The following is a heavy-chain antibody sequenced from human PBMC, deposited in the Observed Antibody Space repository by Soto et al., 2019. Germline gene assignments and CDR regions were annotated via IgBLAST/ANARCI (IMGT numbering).Heavy chain of an antibody. CDR1: GFTVSSNY. CDR2: IYSGGST. CDR3: ARLLAGTPFDY. Sequence: GGSLRLSCAASGFTVSSNYMSWVRQAPGKGLEWVSVIYSGGSTYYADSVKGRFTISRDNSKNTLYLQMNSLRAEDTAVYYCARLLAGTPFDYWGQGTLVTVSS. J-gene: IGHJ4*02. D-gene: IGHD6-19*01. V-gene: IGHV3-53*01.